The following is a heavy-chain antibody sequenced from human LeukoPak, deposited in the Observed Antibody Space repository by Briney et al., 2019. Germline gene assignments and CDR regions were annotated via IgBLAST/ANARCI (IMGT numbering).Heavy chain of an antibody. CDR2: TYYSGST. CDR3: ARAGSQQLAFGY. Sequence: SETLSLTCTVSGGSISSFYWSWIRLPPGKGLEWIAYTYYSGSTNYNPSLKTRVTISVDTSKNQFSLKLSSVTAADTAVYYCARAGSQQLAFGYWGQGTLVTVSS. CDR1: GGSISSFY. D-gene: IGHD6-13*01. J-gene: IGHJ4*02. V-gene: IGHV4-59*08.